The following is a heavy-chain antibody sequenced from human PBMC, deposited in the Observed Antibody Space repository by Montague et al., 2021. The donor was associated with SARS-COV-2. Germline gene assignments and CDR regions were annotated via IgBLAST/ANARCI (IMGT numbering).Heavy chain of an antibody. V-gene: IGHV4-34*01. Sequence: SETLSLTCGVDGGSFSNYYWSWIRQPPGKGLEWIGEINHRGSTNNNPSLKTRVTISIVTSKNQFSLKLSSVTAADTAGYYCARGQEGKAINGDLNYWGQGTLVTVSS. D-gene: IGHD7-27*01. J-gene: IGHJ4*02. CDR3: ARGQEGKAINGDLNY. CDR2: INHRGST. CDR1: GGSFSNYY.